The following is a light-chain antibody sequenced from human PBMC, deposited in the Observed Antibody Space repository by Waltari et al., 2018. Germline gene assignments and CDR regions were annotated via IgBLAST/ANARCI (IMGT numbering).Light chain of an antibody. V-gene: IGLV1-44*01. CDR3: AAWDDSLNGVV. Sequence: QSVLTQPPSASGTPGQRVTIPCSGGRSNIGTNTVSWYHHLPGPAPQLLIYSFNQRPAGVPDRFSGSKSGTSASLVISGLQSEDEADYYCAAWDDSLNGVVFGGGTKVTVL. J-gene: IGLJ3*02. CDR2: SFN. CDR1: RSNIGTNT.